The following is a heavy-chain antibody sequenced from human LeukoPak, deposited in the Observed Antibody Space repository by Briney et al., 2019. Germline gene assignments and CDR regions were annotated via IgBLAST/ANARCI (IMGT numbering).Heavy chain of an antibody. CDR1: GGSISSSSYY. CDR3: ARLSAPVRGVSDY. J-gene: IGHJ4*02. Sequence: SEPLSLTCTVSGGSISSSSYYWGWIRQPPGKGLEWIGSIYYSGSTYYNPSLKSRVTISVDTSKNQFSLKLSSVTAADTAVYYCARLSAPVRGVSDYWGQGTLVTVSS. CDR2: IYYSGST. D-gene: IGHD3-10*01. V-gene: IGHV4-39*01.